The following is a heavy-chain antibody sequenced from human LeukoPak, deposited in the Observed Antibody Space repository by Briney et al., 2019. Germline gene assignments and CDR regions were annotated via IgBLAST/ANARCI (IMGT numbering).Heavy chain of an antibody. J-gene: IGHJ4*02. V-gene: IGHV4-39*01. D-gene: IGHD6-19*01. CDR3: ARHLAVAGTGPFDY. CDR1: GGSISSSSYY. CDR2: IYYSGST. Sequence: SKTLSLTCTVSGGSISSSSYYWGWIRQPPGKGLEWIGSIYYSGSTYYNPSLKSRVTISVDTSKNQFSLKLSSVTAADTAVYYCARHLAVAGTGPFDYWGQGTLVTVSS.